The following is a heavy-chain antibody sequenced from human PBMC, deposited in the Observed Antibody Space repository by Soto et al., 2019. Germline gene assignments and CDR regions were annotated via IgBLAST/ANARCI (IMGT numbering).Heavy chain of an antibody. Sequence: GGSLRLSCAASGFTFGNFAMHWVRQAPGKGLEWVSGISWNSGHIGYADSVKGRFTISRDNAQNSLYLQMNSLRPDDTALYYCAKDIFGGYYSFDYWGQGTPVTVLL. J-gene: IGHJ4*02. CDR3: AKDIFGGYYSFDY. D-gene: IGHD3-3*01. CDR1: GFTFGNFA. CDR2: ISWNSGHI. V-gene: IGHV3-9*01.